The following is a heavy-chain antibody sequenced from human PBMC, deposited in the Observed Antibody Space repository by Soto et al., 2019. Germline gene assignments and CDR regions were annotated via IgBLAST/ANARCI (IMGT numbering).Heavy chain of an antibody. CDR2: ISVYNGHT. D-gene: IGHD4-17*01. CDR1: GYTFSSYG. J-gene: IGHJ4*02. CDR3: ARCDFGDYVPPLDH. V-gene: IGHV1-18*01. Sequence: QVHLMQSGAEVKSPGASVRVSCKASGYTFSSYGVSWVRQAPGQGLEFMGWISVYNGHTNYAQKFQGRVTMTTDTSTSTAYMELRSLRSADTAAYFCARCDFGDYVPPLDHWGRGTLVTVSA.